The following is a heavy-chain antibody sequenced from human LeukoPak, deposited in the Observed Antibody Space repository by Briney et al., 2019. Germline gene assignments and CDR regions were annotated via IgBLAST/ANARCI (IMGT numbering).Heavy chain of an antibody. D-gene: IGHD6-13*01. J-gene: IGHJ4*02. CDR1: GFTFSSYA. Sequence: AGGSLRLSCAASGFTFSSYAMNWVRQAPGKGLEWVSGISGSGGNTYYADSVKGRFTISRDNSKNTLYLQMNSLRAEDTSEYYCAKVTVPNSSSWYLGRFYFDYWGQGTLVTVSS. CDR3: AKVTVPNSSSWYLGRFYFDY. CDR2: ISGSGGNT. V-gene: IGHV3-23*01.